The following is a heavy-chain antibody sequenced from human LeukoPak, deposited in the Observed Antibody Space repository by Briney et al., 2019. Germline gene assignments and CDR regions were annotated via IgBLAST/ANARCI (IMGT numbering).Heavy chain of an antibody. J-gene: IGHJ4*02. CDR1: GFPFDHCS. Sequence: PGRCLRLYYVASGFPFDHCSMNWARQDAGKGPEWLSFIIGDNKDYYADSVKGRFITSRDNAERSVYLQMNSLTVDDTAFYYCVRGGVADGNYFGDWGQGAVVTVSS. CDR3: VRGGVADGNYFGD. CDR2: IIGDNKD. D-gene: IGHD3-10*01. V-gene: IGHV3-69-1*02.